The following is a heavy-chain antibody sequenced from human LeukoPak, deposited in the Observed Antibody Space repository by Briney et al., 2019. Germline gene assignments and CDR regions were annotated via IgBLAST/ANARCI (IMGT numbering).Heavy chain of an antibody. V-gene: IGHV3-11*01. CDR3: ARVQAMDDAFDI. CDR1: GFTFSDYY. CDR2: ISSSGSTI. Sequence: GGSLRLSCAASGFTFSDYYMSWIRQAPGKGLEWVSYISSSGSTIYCADSVKGRFTISRDNAKNSLYLQMNSLRAEDTAVYYCARVQAMDDAFDIWGQGTVVTVSS. J-gene: IGHJ3*02. D-gene: IGHD5-24*01.